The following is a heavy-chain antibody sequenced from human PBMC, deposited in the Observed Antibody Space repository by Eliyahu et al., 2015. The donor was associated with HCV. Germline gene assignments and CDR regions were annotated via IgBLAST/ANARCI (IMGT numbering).Heavy chain of an antibody. CDR1: GFTFSFYG. CDR3: ARDRNGWYLED. CDR2: IWFDGSNK. D-gene: IGHD6-19*01. Sequence: QVQLVESGGGVVQPGRSLRLSCATSGFTFSFYGMHWVRQAPGKGLEWVAVIWFDGSNKYYEDFVKGRFTISRDNSRNTLYLQMNSLRAEDTAVYYCARDRNGWYLEDWGQGTLVTVSS. J-gene: IGHJ4*02. V-gene: IGHV3-33*01.